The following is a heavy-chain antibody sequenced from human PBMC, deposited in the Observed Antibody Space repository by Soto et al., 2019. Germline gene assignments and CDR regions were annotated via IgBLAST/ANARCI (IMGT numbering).Heavy chain of an antibody. Sequence: GGSLRLSCAASGFTFTRYSMNWVRQAPGKGLEWVSSIGSTTNYIYYGDSMKGRFTISRDNGKNSLYLEIHSLRAEDTAVYYCARDGGVNTAMVTRFDYWGQGTLVTVSS. CDR3: ARDGGVNTAMVTRFDY. J-gene: IGHJ4*02. V-gene: IGHV3-21*06. CDR2: IGSTTNYI. D-gene: IGHD5-18*01. CDR1: GFTFTRYS.